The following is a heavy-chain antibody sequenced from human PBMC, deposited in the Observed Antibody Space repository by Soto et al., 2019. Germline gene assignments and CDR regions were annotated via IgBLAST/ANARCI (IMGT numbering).Heavy chain of an antibody. CDR1: GFTVGNFD. J-gene: IGHJ4*02. CDR2: IQTGGAK. V-gene: IGHV3-53*01. D-gene: IGHD5-12*01. Sequence: QLVESGGGLFQAGGSTRLSCLVSGFTVGNFDMAWVRQAPGKGLEWASIIQTGGAKYYSDSAQGRFTISRDNSKNTVYLQMNSLRVEDTGVYSCVRVLYDSGVVDFWGQGSLITVS. CDR3: VRVLYDSGVVDF.